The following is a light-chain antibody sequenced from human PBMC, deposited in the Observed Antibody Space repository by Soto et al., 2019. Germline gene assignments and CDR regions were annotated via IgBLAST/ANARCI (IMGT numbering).Light chain of an antibody. J-gene: IGKJ5*01. CDR1: QTVSND. V-gene: IGKV3-15*01. CDR2: AAA. Sequence: IVMTQSPATLSVTPGERATLSCMASQTVSNDLAWYQQKPGQAPRLLIYAAATRATGIPARFSGSGSGTEFTLTISSLQSEDFAIYYCQQYNKWPLITFGQGTRLEI. CDR3: QQYNKWPLIT.